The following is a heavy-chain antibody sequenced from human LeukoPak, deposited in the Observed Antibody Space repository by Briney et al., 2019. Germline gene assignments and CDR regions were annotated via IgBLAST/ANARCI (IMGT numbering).Heavy chain of an antibody. CDR1: GLTFSNFP. V-gene: IGHV3-30*09. CDR3: AREAIGTTKSDDAFDI. Sequence: PGRSLRLACAATGLTFSNFPMHWVRQAPGKGLEWVAVISYDGNTKYYADSVKGRLAITRDNSKNTLFLQMNSLRGEDTAVYYCAREAIGTTKSDDAFDIWGQGTMVTVSS. J-gene: IGHJ3*02. CDR2: ISYDGNTK. D-gene: IGHD1-1*01.